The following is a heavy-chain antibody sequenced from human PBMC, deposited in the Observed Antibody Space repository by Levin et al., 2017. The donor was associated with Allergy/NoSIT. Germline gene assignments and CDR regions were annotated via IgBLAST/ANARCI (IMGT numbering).Heavy chain of an antibody. D-gene: IGHD4-11*01. CDR1: GDSFTGYW. J-gene: IGHJ3*02. Sequence: GESLKISCKFSGDSFTGYWIGWVRQMPGKGLEWMGIIYPGDSDTRYSPSFQGQVTISADKSISTAYLQWSSLKASDTAMYYCASYADYSNSRAFHIWGLGTMVTVSS. V-gene: IGHV5-51*01. CDR2: IYPGDSDT. CDR3: ASYADYSNSRAFHI.